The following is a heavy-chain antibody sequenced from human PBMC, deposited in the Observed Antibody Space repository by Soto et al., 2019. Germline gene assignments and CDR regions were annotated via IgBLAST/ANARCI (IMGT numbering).Heavy chain of an antibody. CDR2: ISQNESDK. V-gene: IGHV3-30-3*01. CDR1: GFTLRNYA. Sequence: QVQLVESGGAVVQPGRSLRLSCAVSGFTLRNYAMHWVRQAPGKGLEWVALISQNESDKPSPDSVKGRFTTSSDSYTNTLYLQMNSVRPEDAAVYYCARDVYYDGSGYRLSGIDYWGQGTLVVVSS. J-gene: IGHJ4*02. CDR3: ARDVYYDGSGYRLSGIDY. D-gene: IGHD3-22*01.